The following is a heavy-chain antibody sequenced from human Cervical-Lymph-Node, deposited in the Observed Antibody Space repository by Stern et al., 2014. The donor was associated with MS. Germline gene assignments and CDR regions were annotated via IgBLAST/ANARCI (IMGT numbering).Heavy chain of an antibody. V-gene: IGHV1-69*06. CDR3: ARGGGLVGYFDY. D-gene: IGHD1-26*01. CDR2: ITPVFGTT. CDR1: GGTFSNYA. J-gene: IGHJ4*02. Sequence: VQLVESGAEVKKPGSSVKVSCKASGGTFSNYAINWVRQVPGQGLEWMGGITPVFGTTNYAQKVQGGVTITANKSTKTACMELMTLRSEDTAVYYCARGGGLVGYFDYWGQGTLVSVSS.